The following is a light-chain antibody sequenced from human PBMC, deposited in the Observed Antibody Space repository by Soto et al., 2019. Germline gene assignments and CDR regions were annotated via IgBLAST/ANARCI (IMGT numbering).Light chain of an antibody. CDR1: SSDVGSYNL. CDR2: EVS. J-gene: IGLJ3*02. Sequence: QSALTQPASVSGSPGQSITISCTGTSSDVGSYNLVSWYQQHPGKAPKLMIYEVSKRPSGVSNRFSGSKSGNTASLTISGLQAEDEADYYCCSYAGSTTCVFGGGTKLIVL. CDR3: CSYAGSTTCV. V-gene: IGLV2-23*02.